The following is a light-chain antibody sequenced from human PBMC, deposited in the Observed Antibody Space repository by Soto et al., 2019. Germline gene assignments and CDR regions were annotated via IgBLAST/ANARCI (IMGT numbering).Light chain of an antibody. CDR1: TSNIGNNY. J-gene: IGLJ1*01. CDR2: EDD. V-gene: IGLV1-51*02. CDR3: GTWDSRLNAHV. Sequence: QSVLTQPPSVSAAPGQKVIISCSGGTSNIGNNYACWYQHLPGTAPKLLMYEDDKRASGIPDRFSGSRSCTSATLGITGLQTGDEADYYCGTWDSRLNAHVFGTGTKLTVL.